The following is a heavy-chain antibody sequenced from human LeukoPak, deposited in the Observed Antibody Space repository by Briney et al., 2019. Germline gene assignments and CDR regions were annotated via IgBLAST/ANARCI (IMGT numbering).Heavy chain of an antibody. CDR2: INHSGST. V-gene: IGHV4-34*01. CDR3: ARNYYYYYYMDV. J-gene: IGHJ6*03. CDR1: GGSFSGYY. Sequence: SETLSLTCAVYGGSFSGYYWSWMRQPPGKGLEWIGEINHSGSTNYNPSLKSRVTISVDTSKNQFSLRLSSVTAADTAVYYCARNYYYYYYMDVWGKGTTVTVSS.